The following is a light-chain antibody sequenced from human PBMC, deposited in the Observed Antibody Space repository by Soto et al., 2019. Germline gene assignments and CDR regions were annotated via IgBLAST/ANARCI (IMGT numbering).Light chain of an antibody. Sequence: QSVLTQPASVSGSPGQSIAISCTGTSSDVGAYNYVSWYQQHPGKAPKLMIFDVSNRPSGVSNRFSGSKSGNTASLTISGLQAEDEADFYCGSYTTSGNYVFGTGTKVTVL. J-gene: IGLJ1*01. CDR2: DVS. CDR3: GSYTTSGNYV. V-gene: IGLV2-14*01. CDR1: SSDVGAYNY.